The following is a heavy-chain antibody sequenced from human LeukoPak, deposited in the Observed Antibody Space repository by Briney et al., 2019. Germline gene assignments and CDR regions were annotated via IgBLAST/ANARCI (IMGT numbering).Heavy chain of an antibody. CDR2: IYYSGST. V-gene: IGHV4-59*01. Sequence: SETLSLTCTVSGGSISSYYWSWIRQPPGKGLEWIGYIYYSGSTNYNPSLKSRVTISVDTSKNQFSLKLSSVTAADTAVYYCARAGYSGYDYRLYYYYYYYMDVWGKGTTVTVSS. CDR1: GGSISSYY. CDR3: ARAGYSGYDYRLYYYYYYYMDV. D-gene: IGHD5-12*01. J-gene: IGHJ6*03.